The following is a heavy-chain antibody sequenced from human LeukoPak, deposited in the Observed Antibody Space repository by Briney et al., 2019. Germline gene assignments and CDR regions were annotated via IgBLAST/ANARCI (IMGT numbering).Heavy chain of an antibody. CDR3: ARESNYYDSSHFDY. D-gene: IGHD3-22*01. Sequence: GGSLRLSCAASGFTVSSNYMSWVRQAPGKGLEWVAFIRYDGSNKYYSDSVKGRFTISRDNSKNTLYLQMNSLRAEDTAVYYCARESNYYDSSHFDYWGQGTLVTVSS. J-gene: IGHJ4*02. V-gene: IGHV3-30*02. CDR2: IRYDGSNK. CDR1: GFTVSSNY.